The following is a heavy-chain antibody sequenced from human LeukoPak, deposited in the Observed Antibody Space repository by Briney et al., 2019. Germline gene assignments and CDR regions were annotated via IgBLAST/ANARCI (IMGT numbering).Heavy chain of an antibody. J-gene: IGHJ4*02. CDR2: ISSSSSYT. V-gene: IGHV3-11*06. Sequence: GGSLRLSCAAPGFTFSDYYMSWIRQAPGKGVEWVSYISSSSSYTNYADSVKGRFTISRDNAKNSLYLQMNSLRAEDTAVYYCARGKNSSGVYWGQGTLVTVSS. CDR1: GFTFSDYY. CDR3: ARGKNSSGVY. D-gene: IGHD6-6*01.